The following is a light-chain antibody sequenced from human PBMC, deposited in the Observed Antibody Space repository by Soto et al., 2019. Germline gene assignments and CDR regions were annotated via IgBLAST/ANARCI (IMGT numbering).Light chain of an antibody. J-gene: IGLJ3*02. V-gene: IGLV1-44*01. CDR2: SNN. CDR1: SSNIGSNT. CDR3: AAWDDRMKGPV. Sequence: QSVVTQPPSASGTPGQRVTISCSGSSSNIGSNTVNWYQHLPGTAPKLLIYSNNQRPSGVPDRFSGSKSGTSASLAISGLQSEDEADYYCAAWDDRMKGPVFGGGTNLTVL.